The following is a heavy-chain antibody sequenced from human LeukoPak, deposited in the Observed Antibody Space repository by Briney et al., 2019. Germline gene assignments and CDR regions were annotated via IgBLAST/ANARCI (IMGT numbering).Heavy chain of an antibody. V-gene: IGHV3-23*01. J-gene: IGHJ4*02. CDR2: ITSRDGTT. D-gene: IGHD3-22*01. CDR3: ARDRPNYYGSDGHYYRRDGHY. CDR1: GFTFSIYA. Sequence: PGGSLRLSCAASGFTFSIYAMSWVRQTPGKGLEWVSSITSRDGTTYYADSVKGRFTISRDNSEYTLYLKMNSLRAEDSALSHCARDRPNYYGSDGHYYRRDGHYWGQGTLVTVSS.